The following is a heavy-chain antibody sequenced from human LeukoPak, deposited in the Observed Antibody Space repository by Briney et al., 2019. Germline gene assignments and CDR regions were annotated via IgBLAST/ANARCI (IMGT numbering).Heavy chain of an antibody. CDR1: GGSISSSSYY. Sequence: SEILSLTCTVSGGSISSSSYYWGWIRQPPGKGLEWIGSIYYSGSTYYNPSLKSRVTISVDTSKNQFSLKLSSVTAADTAVYYCARQSLYYGSGSLDYWGQGTLVTVSS. CDR3: ARQSLYYGSGSLDY. V-gene: IGHV4-39*01. CDR2: IYYSGST. D-gene: IGHD3-10*01. J-gene: IGHJ4*02.